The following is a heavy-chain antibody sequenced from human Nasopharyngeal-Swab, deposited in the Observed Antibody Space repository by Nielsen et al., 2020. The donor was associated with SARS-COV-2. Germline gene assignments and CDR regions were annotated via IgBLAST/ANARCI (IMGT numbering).Heavy chain of an antibody. CDR1: GFTVSSNY. V-gene: IGHV3-53*01. J-gene: IGHJ6*02. Sequence: ESLKISCAASGFTVSSNYMSWVRQAPGKGLEWVSVIYSGGSTYYADSVKGRFTISRDNSKNTLYLQVNSLRAEDTAVYYCARDLYRQQWPLYNYYGMDVWGQGTTVTVSS. CDR3: ARDLYRQQWPLYNYYGMDV. CDR2: IYSGGST. D-gene: IGHD6-19*01.